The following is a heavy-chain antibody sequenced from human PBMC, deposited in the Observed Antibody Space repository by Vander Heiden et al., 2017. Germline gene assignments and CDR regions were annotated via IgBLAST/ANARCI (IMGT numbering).Heavy chain of an antibody. CDR3: AKDPYDVGCGYYPYYFDY. D-gene: IGHD3-3*01. Sequence: EVQRLEDGGGLVQTGGSLRLCWAASGFTFSSYAMSWVRQSPGKGLDWVSAISGSGCSTYYAHSVKGLVTISRDNSKNTLYRQMNSLRADETAVYYCAKDPYDVGCGYYPYYFDYWGQGTMVTVSS. V-gene: IGHV3-23*01. CDR2: ISGSGCST. CDR1: GFTFSSYA. J-gene: IGHJ4*02.